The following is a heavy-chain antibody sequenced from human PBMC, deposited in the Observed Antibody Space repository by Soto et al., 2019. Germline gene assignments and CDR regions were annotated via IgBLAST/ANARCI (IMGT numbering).Heavy chain of an antibody. D-gene: IGHD6-13*01. J-gene: IGHJ4*02. CDR3: ARGRRQLEPIATPTIDY. V-gene: IGHV4-31*03. CDR2: IYYSGST. CDR1: GGSISSGGYY. Sequence: SETLSLTCTVSGGSISSGGYYWSWIRQHPGKGLEWIGYIYYSGSTNYNPSLKSRVTISVDTSKNQFSLKLSSVTAADTAVYYCARGRRQLEPIATPTIDYWGQGTLVTVSS.